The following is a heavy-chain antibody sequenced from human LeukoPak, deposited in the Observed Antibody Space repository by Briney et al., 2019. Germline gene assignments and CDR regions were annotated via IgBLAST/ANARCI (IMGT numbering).Heavy chain of an antibody. V-gene: IGHV1-69*06. CDR3: ARTGSGPYYYYYMDV. J-gene: IGHJ6*03. CDR1: GYTFTSYA. CDR2: IIPIFGTA. Sequence: ASVKVSCKASGYTFTSYAMNWVRQAPGQGLEWMGGIIPIFGTANYAQKFQGRVTITADKSTSTAYMELSSLRSEDTAVYYCARTGSGPYYYYYMDVWGKGTTVTVSS. D-gene: IGHD1-14*01.